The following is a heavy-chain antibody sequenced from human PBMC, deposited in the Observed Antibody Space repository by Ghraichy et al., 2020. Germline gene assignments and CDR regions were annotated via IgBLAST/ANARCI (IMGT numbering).Heavy chain of an antibody. CDR2: IYYSGST. D-gene: IGHD5-18*01. J-gene: IGHJ4*02. CDR1: GGSISSSSYY. CDR3: ARTDTAIGADYFDY. Sequence: SQTLSLTCTVSGGSISSSSYYWGWIRQPPGKGLEWIGSIYYSGSTYYNPSLKSRVTISVDTSKNQFSLKLSSVTAADTAVYYCARTDTAIGADYFDYWGQGTLVTVSS. V-gene: IGHV4-39*01.